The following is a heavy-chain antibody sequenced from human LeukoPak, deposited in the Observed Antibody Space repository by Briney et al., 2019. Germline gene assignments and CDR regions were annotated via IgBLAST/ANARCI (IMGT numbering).Heavy chain of an antibody. CDR1: GFTFSSYA. CDR2: ISYDGSNK. CDR3: ARDRCGGDCYSPYWFDY. J-gene: IGHJ4*02. D-gene: IGHD2-21*02. V-gene: IGHV3-30-3*01. Sequence: GRSLRLSCAASGFTFSSYAMHWVRQAPGKGLEWVAVISYDGSNKYYADSVKGRFTISRDNSKNTLYLQMNSLRAEDTAVYYCARDRCGGDCYSPYWFDYWGQGTLVTVSS.